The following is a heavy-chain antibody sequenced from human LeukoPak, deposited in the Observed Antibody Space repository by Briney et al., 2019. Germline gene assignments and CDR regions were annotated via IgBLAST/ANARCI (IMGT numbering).Heavy chain of an antibody. CDR1: GFTFSSYA. Sequence: GGSLRLSCAASGFTFSSYAMSWVRQAPGKGLEWVSAISGSGGSTYYADSVKGRFTISRDNSKNTLYLQMNSLRAEDTAVYYCAKDERDSSSWYRGSWLDYWGQGTLVTVSS. D-gene: IGHD6-13*01. CDR3: AKDERDSSSWYRGSWLDY. J-gene: IGHJ4*02. V-gene: IGHV3-23*01. CDR2: ISGSGGST.